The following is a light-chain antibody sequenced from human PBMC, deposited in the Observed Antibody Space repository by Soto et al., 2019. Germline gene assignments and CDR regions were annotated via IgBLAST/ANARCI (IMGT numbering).Light chain of an antibody. CDR2: AAS. CDR3: QQSYSTPVT. CDR1: QSISSN. V-gene: IGKV1-39*01. Sequence: DIQMTQSPSSLSASVGDRVTITCRASQSISSNLNWYQQKPGKAPKLLIYAASSLQSGDPSRFSGSGSGTDFTLTISSLQPEDFATYYCQQSYSTPVTFGQGTKVEIK. J-gene: IGKJ1*01.